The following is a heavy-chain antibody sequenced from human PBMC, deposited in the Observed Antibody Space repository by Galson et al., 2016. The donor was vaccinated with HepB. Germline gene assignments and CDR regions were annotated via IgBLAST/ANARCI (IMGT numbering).Heavy chain of an antibody. CDR1: GFTFRSYG. CDR2: LWYDGSKK. CDR3: ATTGTAAGVIDS. J-gene: IGHJ4*02. V-gene: IGHV3-33*01. D-gene: IGHD2-21*02. Sequence: SLRLSCAASGFTFRSYGMHWVRQAPGKGLEWVAVLWYDGSKKYYTDSVRGRFTISRDNSENTLYLQMDSLRVEDTAVYFCATTGTAAGVIDSWGQGTLVTVSS.